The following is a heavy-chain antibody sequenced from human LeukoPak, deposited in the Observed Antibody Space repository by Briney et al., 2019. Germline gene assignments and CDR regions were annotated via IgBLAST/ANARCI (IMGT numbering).Heavy chain of an antibody. CDR1: GYTFTGYY. J-gene: IGHJ5*02. D-gene: IGHD6-13*01. Sequence: ASVKVSCKASGYTFTGYYMHWVRQAPGQGLEWMGWINPNSGGTNYAQKFQGRVTTTRDTSISTAYMELSRLRSDDTAVYYCARSIAAAPFGPNWFDPWGQGTLVTVSS. CDR2: INPNSGGT. CDR3: ARSIAAAPFGPNWFDP. V-gene: IGHV1-2*02.